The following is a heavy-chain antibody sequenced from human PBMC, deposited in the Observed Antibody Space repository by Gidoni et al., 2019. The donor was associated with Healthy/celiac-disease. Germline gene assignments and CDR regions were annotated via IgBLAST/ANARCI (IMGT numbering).Heavy chain of an antibody. CDR3: ARGYCSSTSCFDAFDI. Sequence: QLQLQESGSGLVKPSQPLSLTCAVSGRSISSGGYSWSWIRQPPGKGLEWIGYIYHSGSTYYNPSLKSRVTISVDRSKNQCSLKLSSVTAADTAVYYCARGYCSSTSCFDAFDIWGQGTMVTVSS. J-gene: IGHJ3*02. V-gene: IGHV4-30-2*01. CDR2: IYHSGST. D-gene: IGHD2-2*01. CDR1: GRSISSGGYS.